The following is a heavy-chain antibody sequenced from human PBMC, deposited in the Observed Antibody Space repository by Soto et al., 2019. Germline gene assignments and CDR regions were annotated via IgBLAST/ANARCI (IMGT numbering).Heavy chain of an antibody. Sequence: GESLKISCKGSGYSFFSHWIGWVRQMPGKGLEWVGIIYPADSETRYSPSFQGQVTISVDKPINTAYLQWRSLKASDTAMYYCARRPWLSGYYDYWGQGTLVTVSS. D-gene: IGHD3-22*01. V-gene: IGHV5-51*01. CDR3: ARRPWLSGYYDY. J-gene: IGHJ4*02. CDR1: GYSFFSHW. CDR2: IYPADSET.